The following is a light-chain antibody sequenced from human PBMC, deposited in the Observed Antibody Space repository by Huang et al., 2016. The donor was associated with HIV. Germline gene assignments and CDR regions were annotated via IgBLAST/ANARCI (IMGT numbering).Light chain of an antibody. CDR3: QQYNNFYT. J-gene: IGKJ3*01. V-gene: IGKV3-15*01. CDR1: QSVSGS. Sequence: EIVLTQSPATLSVSPGERATLSCRASQSVSGSLAWDQQKPGQAPRRLIDGASTRATGVPARFSGSGSETEFTLTSSSLQSEDFAVYYCQQYNNFYTFGPGTRVDIK. CDR2: GAS.